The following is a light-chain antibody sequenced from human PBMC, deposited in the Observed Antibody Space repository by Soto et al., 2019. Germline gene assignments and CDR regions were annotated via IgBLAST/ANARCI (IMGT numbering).Light chain of an antibody. CDR2: GNS. Sequence: QSVLTQPPSVSGAPGQRVTISCTGSSSNIGAGYAVHWYQQFPGTAPKLLIYGNSNRPSGVPDRFSGSKSGTSASLAITGLQAEDEADYYCQSYDTNLSVVFGGGTQLTVL. CDR1: SSNIGAGYA. CDR3: QSYDTNLSVV. V-gene: IGLV1-40*01. J-gene: IGLJ2*01.